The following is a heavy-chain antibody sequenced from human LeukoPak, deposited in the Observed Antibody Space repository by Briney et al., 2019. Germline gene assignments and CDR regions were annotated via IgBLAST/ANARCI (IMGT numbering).Heavy chain of an antibody. CDR3: ARTFYSTTGDYFDY. V-gene: IGHV4-59*12. D-gene: IGHD1-26*01. CDR2: IYYSGST. Sequence: SETLSLTCTVSGGSISSYYWSWIRQPPGKGLEWIGYIYYSGSTNYNPSLKSRVTISVDRSKNQFSLKLSSVTAADTAVYYCARTFYSTTGDYFDYWGQGTLVTVSS. J-gene: IGHJ4*02. CDR1: GGSISSYY.